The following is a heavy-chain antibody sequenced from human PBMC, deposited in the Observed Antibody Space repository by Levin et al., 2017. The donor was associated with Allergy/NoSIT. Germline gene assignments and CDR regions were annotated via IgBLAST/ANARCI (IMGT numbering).Heavy chain of an antibody. J-gene: IGHJ5*02. CDR3: AKRFHPPADSSRSQGYLWATLNPPNWFDP. Sequence: RTSETLSLTCTVSGGSISSSSYYWGWIRQPPGKGLEWIGSIYYSGSTYYNPSLKSRVTISVDTSKNKFSLKLCSVTAADTAVYYCAKRFHPPADSSRSQGYLWATLNPPNWFDPWGQGTLVTVSS. CDR2: IYYSGST. D-gene: IGHD6-13*01. CDR1: GGSISSSSYY. V-gene: IGHV4-39*07.